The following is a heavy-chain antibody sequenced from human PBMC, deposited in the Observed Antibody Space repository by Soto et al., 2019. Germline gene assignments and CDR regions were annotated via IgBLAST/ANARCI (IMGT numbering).Heavy chain of an antibody. J-gene: IGHJ6*02. Sequence: NPSETLSLTCTVSGASVSSYVWSWVRQPPGKGLEWIGYIYNIGRTNYNPPLNSRVTISLDTSDYDFALRLTSLTAAVTAGYYCARVHSGWSSGHGLDVWGRGTTVTVSS. CDR3: ARVHSGWSSGHGLDV. CDR1: GASVSSYV. D-gene: IGHD6-19*01. CDR2: IYNIGRT. V-gene: IGHV4-59*02.